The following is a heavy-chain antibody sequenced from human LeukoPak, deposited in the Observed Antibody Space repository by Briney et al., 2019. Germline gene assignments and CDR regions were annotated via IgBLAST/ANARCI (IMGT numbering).Heavy chain of an antibody. D-gene: IGHD6-19*01. V-gene: IGHV3-33*01. Sequence: GGSLRLSCAASGFTFSSYGMHWVRQAPGKGLEWVAVIWYDGSNKYYADSVKGRFTISRDNSKNTLYLQMNSLRAEDTAVYYCAREGFPYSSGVTLLNHWGQGTLVTVSS. CDR1: GFTFSSYG. CDR2: IWYDGSNK. CDR3: AREGFPYSSGVTLLNH. J-gene: IGHJ5*02.